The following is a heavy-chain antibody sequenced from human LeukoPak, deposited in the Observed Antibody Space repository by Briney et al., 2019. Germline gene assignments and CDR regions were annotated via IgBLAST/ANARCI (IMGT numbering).Heavy chain of an antibody. CDR2: IYYSGNT. J-gene: IGHJ6*03. CDR3: ARVLLWFGELWANYYYYYMDV. V-gene: IGHV4-59*08. D-gene: IGHD3-10*01. CDR1: GGSISSYY. Sequence: SETLSLTCTVSGGSISSYYWSWIRQPPGKGLEWIGYIYYSGNTNYNPSLKSRVTMSVDTSKNQFSLKLSSVTAADTAVYYCARVLLWFGELWANYYYYYMDVWGKGTTVTVSS.